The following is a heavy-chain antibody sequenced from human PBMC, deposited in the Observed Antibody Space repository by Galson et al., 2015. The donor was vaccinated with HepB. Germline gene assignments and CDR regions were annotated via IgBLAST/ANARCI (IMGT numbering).Heavy chain of an antibody. CDR3: TTVARDSSGYYYFDY. D-gene: IGHD3-22*01. CDR2: IKSKTDGGTT. J-gene: IGHJ4*02. Sequence: SLRLSCAASGFTFSNAWMSWVRQAPGKGLEWVGRIKSKTDGGTTDYAAPVKGRFTISRDDSKNTLYLQMNSLKTEDTAVYYCTTVARDSSGYYYFDYWGQGTLVTVSS. CDR1: GFTFSNAW. V-gene: IGHV3-15*01.